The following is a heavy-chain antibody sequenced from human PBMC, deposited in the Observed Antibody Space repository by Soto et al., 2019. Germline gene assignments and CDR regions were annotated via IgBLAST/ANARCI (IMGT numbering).Heavy chain of an antibody. Sequence: QVQLQESGPGLVKPSGTLSLTCDVSDGSTSSRDWWSWVRQTPGKGLDWIGDMFHSASSKYNPSLKTLGTMTVDKAKYQCPLELSSVTAACTAVYHCAGGFKVILPGSRGGLDIWGHGTTVIVSS. J-gene: IGHJ3*02. CDR1: DGSTSSRDW. V-gene: IGHV4-4*02. CDR2: MFHSASS. CDR3: AGGFKVILPGSRGGLDI. D-gene: IGHD3-9*01.